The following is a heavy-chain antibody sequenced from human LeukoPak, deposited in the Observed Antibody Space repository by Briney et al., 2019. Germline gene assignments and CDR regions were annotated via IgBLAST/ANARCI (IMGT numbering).Heavy chain of an antibody. V-gene: IGHV1-18*01. CDR2: ISAYSGNT. J-gene: IGHJ4*02. CDR3: ARAPWASGSGTYHLFDY. D-gene: IGHD3-10*01. CDR1: GYTFTNYG. Sequence: ASVKVSCKTSGYTFTNYGISWLRQDPRQGLEWMGWISAYSGNTNYPQHVQGQDTMTHDTSQGTAYVELRSLRSDHTAVYYCARAPWASGSGTYHLFDYWGQGTLVTVSS.